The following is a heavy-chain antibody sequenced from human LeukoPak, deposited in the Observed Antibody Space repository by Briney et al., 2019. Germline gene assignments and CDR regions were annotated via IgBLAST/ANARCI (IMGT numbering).Heavy chain of an antibody. CDR1: GYTFTGYY. CDR2: INPNSGGT. CDR3: ARDGYDSSGYYPFDY. V-gene: IGHV1-2*04. Sequence: GASVKVSCKASGYTFTGYYMHWVRQAPGQGLEWMGWINPNSGGTNYAQKFQGWVTLTRDTSISTAYMELSRLRSDDTAVYYCARDGYDSSGYYPFDYWGQGTLVTVSS. J-gene: IGHJ4*02. D-gene: IGHD3-22*01.